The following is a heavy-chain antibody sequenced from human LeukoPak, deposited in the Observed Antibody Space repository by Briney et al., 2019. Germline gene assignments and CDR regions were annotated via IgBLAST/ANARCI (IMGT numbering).Heavy chain of an antibody. CDR3: XXXXXXXXXYXXY. Sequence: XYYXGWIRQPPGXGREWIANIYHSGLIYXNPSLKSRITISIDKSKNXFSLKLSSVTAADTAVYYCXXXXXXXXXYXXYWGRGTLVTVSS. V-gene: IGHV4-38-2*01. J-gene: IGHJ4*02. CDR2: IYHSGLI. CDR1: XYY.